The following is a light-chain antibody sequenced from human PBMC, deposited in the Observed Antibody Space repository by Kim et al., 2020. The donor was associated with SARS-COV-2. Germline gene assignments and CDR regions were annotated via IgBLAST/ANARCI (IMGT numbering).Light chain of an antibody. CDR2: TAS. Sequence: ASVGDRVTITCRASQGIGNDLGWYQQKPGKAPNLLIYTASSLQSGVPSRFSGSESGTDFTLTISSLQPEDFATYYCLQDFIYPLTFGQGTKVDIK. V-gene: IGKV1-6*01. CDR3: LQDFIYPLT. J-gene: IGKJ1*01. CDR1: QGIGND.